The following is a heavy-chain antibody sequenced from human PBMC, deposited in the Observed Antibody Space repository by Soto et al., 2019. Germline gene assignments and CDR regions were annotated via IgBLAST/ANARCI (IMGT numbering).Heavy chain of an antibody. D-gene: IGHD3-3*01. J-gene: IGHJ6*02. Sequence: GGSLRLSCAASGFTVSNYWMNWVRQAPGKGLVWVSHIKNDGTTSYADSVEGRFTVSRDDAKNSFYLQMNSLRADDTAVYYCAKDRGEEGLKFLEWFGGMDVWGHGTTVTVSS. CDR3: AKDRGEEGLKFLEWFGGMDV. V-gene: IGHV3-74*01. CDR2: IKNDGTT. CDR1: GFTVSNYW.